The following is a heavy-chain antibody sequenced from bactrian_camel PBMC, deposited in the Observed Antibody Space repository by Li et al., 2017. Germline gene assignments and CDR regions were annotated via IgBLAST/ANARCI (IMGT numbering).Heavy chain of an antibody. CDR1: GYDISSYC. CDR2: IYSRGHDT. J-gene: IGHJ6*01. V-gene: IGHV3S6*01. CDR3: AAGRACRIPEIDA. D-gene: IGHD1*01. Sequence: VQLVESGGGSVQAGGSLRLSCVASGYDISSYCMGWFRQAPGKEREGVAAIYSRGHDTYYPDSVKGRFTISRDAAKNTLYLQMNNLEPEDTAVYYCAAGRACRIPEIDAWGQGTQVTVS.